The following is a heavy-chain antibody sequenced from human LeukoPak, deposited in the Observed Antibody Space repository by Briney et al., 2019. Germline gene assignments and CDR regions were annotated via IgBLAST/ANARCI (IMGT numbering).Heavy chain of an antibody. J-gene: IGHJ4*02. Sequence: PGGSLRLSSAASGFTFSSYSMNWVRQAPGKGLEWVSSISSSSNYIYYADSVKGRFTISRDNAKNSLYLQMNSLRAEDTAVYYCARERQWLAIFDHWGQGTLVTVSS. V-gene: IGHV3-21*01. CDR3: ARERQWLAIFDH. CDR1: GFTFSSYS. CDR2: ISSSSNYI. D-gene: IGHD6-19*01.